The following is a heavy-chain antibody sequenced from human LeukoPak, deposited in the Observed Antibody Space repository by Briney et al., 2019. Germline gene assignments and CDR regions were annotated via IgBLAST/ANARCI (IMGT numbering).Heavy chain of an antibody. CDR2: IQPSGGST. J-gene: IGHJ4*02. CDR1: GYTFTSYY. Sequence: GASVKVSCKASGYTFTSYYMHWVRQAPGQGLEWMGIIQPSGGSTTYAQKFQGRATMTRDTSTNTVYMELTSLRSEDTAVYYCARGGWYASDCWGQGTLVTVFS. V-gene: IGHV1-46*01. D-gene: IGHD6-19*01. CDR3: ARGGWYASDC.